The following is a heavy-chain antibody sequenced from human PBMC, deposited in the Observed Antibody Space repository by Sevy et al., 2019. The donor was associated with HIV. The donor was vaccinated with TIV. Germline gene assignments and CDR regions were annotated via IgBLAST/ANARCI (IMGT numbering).Heavy chain of an antibody. CDR1: GFNFSSYW. V-gene: IGHV3-7*01. CDR2: IKQDGSER. CDR3: ARAIGLGY. D-gene: IGHD3-16*01. J-gene: IGHJ4*02. Sequence: GGSLRLSCAASGFNFSSYWMSRVRQAPGRGLEWVANIKQDGSERYYVDSVKGRFTISRDNAKNSLYMQMNSLRAEDTAVYYCARAIGLGYWGQGTLVTVSS.